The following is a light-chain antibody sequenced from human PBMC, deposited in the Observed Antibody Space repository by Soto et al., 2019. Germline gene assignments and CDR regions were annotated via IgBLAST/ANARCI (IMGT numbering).Light chain of an antibody. CDR2: DNN. CDR1: SSNIGNNY. CDR3: GRSDSGLSAQGV. Sequence: QSVLTQPPSVSAAPGQTVTISCSGSSSNIGNNYVSWYQQLPGTAPKLLIYDNNKRPSGIPDRFSGSKSGRSATLGITGRQHADEDDDYCGRSDSGLSAQGVFGGGTKLTVL. J-gene: IGLJ2*01. V-gene: IGLV1-51*01.